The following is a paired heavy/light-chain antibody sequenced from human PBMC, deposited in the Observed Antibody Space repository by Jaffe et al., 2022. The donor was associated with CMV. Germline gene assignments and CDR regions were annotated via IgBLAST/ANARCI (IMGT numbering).Heavy chain of an antibody. CDR1: GYTFTGYY. CDR3: VREGARGAAANWFDP. Sequence: QVQLEQSGAEVKKPGASVKVSCKASGYTFTGYYMHWVRQAPGQGLEWMGWINSNSGDTKYAQKFQGRVFMTKDTSISTAYMELSGLTFDDTAVYYCVREGARGAAANWFDPWGQGTLVTVSS. V-gene: IGHV1-2*02. CDR2: INSNSGDT. D-gene: IGHD1-26*01. J-gene: IGHJ5*02.
Light chain of an antibody. J-gene: IGLJ2*01. CDR1: SSNIGAGYD. Sequence: QSVLTQPPSVSGAPGQRVTISCTGSSSNIGAGYDVHWYQQLPGTAPKLLIYVNSNRPSGVPDRFSGSKSGTSASLAITGLQAEDEADYYCQSYDNSLSGSIFGGGTKLTVL. V-gene: IGLV1-40*01. CDR3: QSYDNSLSGSI. CDR2: VNS.